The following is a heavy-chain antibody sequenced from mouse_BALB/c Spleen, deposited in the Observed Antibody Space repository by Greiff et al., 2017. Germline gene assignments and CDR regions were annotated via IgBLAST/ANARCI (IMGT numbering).Heavy chain of an antibody. D-gene: IGHD2-3*01. CDR1: GFAFSSYD. Sequence: EVKLVESGGGLVKPGGSLKLSCAASGFAFSSYDMSWVRQTPEKRLEWVAYISSGGGSTYYPDTVKGRFTISRDNAKNTLYLQMSSLKSEDTAMYYCARRKMGYFDVWGAGTTVTVSS. J-gene: IGHJ1*01. V-gene: IGHV5-12-1*01. CDR2: ISSGGGST. CDR3: ARRKMGYFDV.